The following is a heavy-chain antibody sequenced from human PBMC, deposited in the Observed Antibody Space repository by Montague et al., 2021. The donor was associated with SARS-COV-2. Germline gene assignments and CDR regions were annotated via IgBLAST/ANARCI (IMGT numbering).Heavy chain of an antibody. J-gene: IGHJ6*02. CDR2: LFSGGST. V-gene: IGHV3-53*01. CDR1: GFTVSTNY. D-gene: IGHD3-10*01. CDR3: AREAMVRGFDYYGMDV. Sequence: SLRLSCAASGFTVSTNYMSWVRQAPGKGLEWVSVLFSGGSTYFADSVKGRFTISRDNSKNSLYLQMNSLRAEDTAVYYCAREAMVRGFDYYGMDVWGQGTTVTVSS.